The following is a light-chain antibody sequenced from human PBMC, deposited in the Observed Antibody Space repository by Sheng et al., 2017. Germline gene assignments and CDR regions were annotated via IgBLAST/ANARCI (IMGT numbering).Light chain of an antibody. V-gene: IGLV1-44*01. J-gene: IGLJ1*01. CDR1: RSNIGNNP. CDR3: AAWDDRLNAYV. Sequence: QSVLTQAPSASGAPGQRVTISFSGGRSNIGNNPVNWYLRLPGTAPKLLIYSXNQRPSGVSERFSASKSGSSASLAVSGLQPDDEGDYFCAAWDDRLNAYVFGDGTEVTVL. CDR2: SXN.